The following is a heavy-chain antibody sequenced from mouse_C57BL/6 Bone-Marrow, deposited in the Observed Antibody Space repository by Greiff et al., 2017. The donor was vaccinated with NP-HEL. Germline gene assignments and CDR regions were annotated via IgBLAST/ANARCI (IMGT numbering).Heavy chain of an antibody. CDR1: GYAFTNYL. V-gene: IGHV1-54*01. D-gene: IGHD4-1*02. J-gene: IGHJ3*01. CDR2: INPGSGGT. CDR3: ARLNWAWFAY. Sequence: LQESGAELVRPGTSVKVSCKASGYAFTNYLIEWVKQRPGQGLEWIGVINPGSGGTNYNEKFKGKATLTADKSSSTAYMQLSSLTSEDSAVYFCARLNWAWFAYWGQGTLVTVSA.